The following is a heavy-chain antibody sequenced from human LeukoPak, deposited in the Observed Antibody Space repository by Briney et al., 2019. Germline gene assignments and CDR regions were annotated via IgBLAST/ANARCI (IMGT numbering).Heavy chain of an antibody. CDR3: ARVSNYYGSGSDY. Sequence: GRSLRLSCAASGFTVSSNYMSWVRQAPGKGLEWVSVIYSGGSTFYADSVKGRFTISRDNSKNTLYLQMNSLRAEDTAVYYCARVSNYYGSGSDYWGQGTLVTVSS. V-gene: IGHV3-66*01. CDR2: IYSGGST. D-gene: IGHD3-10*01. CDR1: GFTVSSNY. J-gene: IGHJ4*02.